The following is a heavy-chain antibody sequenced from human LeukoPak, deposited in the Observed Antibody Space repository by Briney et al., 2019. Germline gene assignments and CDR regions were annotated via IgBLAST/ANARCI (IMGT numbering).Heavy chain of an antibody. D-gene: IGHD6-13*01. V-gene: IGHV4-30-2*01. CDR2: IYHSGST. J-gene: IGHJ4*02. Sequence: SETLSLTCAVSGGSISSGGYSWSWIRQPPGKGLEWIGYIYHSGSTYYNPSLKSRVTISVDRSKNQFSLKLSSVTAADTAVYYCARGETSSSRYSSSWYGIGYWGQGTLVTVSS. CDR3: ARGETSSSRYSSSWYGIGY. CDR1: GGSISSGGYS.